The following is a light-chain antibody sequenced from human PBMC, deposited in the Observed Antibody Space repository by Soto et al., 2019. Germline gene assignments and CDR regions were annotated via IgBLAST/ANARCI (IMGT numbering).Light chain of an antibody. V-gene: IGKV3-20*01. Sequence: IVLSLSPGTLPLSPGERATLSCRASQSGYDSYLAWYQQKPGQPPRLLIFATSRRATDIPDRFSGSGSGTDFTLAIRRLEPEDFAVYYCRQFGYSPRTFGQGTKVDIK. CDR1: QSGYDSY. CDR2: ATS. CDR3: RQFGYSPRT. J-gene: IGKJ1*01.